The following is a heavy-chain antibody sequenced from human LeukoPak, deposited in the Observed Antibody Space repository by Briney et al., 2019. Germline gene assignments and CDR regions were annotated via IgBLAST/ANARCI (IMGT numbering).Heavy chain of an antibody. D-gene: IGHD3-10*01. CDR2: ISSSSSYI. Sequence: GRSLRLSCAASGFTFSSYSMNWVRQAPGKGLEWVSSISSSSSYIYYADSVKGRFTISRDNAKNSLYLQMNSLRAEDTAVYYCGRDFRGDRVGGVRYYHGMEGWGQGTTVTVSS. CDR3: GRDFRGDRVGGVRYYHGMEG. V-gene: IGHV3-21*01. J-gene: IGHJ6*02. CDR1: GFTFSSYS.